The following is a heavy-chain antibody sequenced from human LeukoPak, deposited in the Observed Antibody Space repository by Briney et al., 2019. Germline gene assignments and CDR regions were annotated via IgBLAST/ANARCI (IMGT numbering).Heavy chain of an antibody. Sequence: SETLSLTCTVSGGSISSYSWSWIRQPPGKGLEWIGYIYYSGSTNYNPSLKSRVTISVDTSKNQFSLKLSSVTAADTAVYYCATRYCSGGSCYHAFDIWGQGTMVTVSS. CDR3: ATRYCSGGSCYHAFDI. CDR2: IYYSGST. V-gene: IGHV4-59*01. J-gene: IGHJ3*02. D-gene: IGHD2-15*01. CDR1: GGSISSYS.